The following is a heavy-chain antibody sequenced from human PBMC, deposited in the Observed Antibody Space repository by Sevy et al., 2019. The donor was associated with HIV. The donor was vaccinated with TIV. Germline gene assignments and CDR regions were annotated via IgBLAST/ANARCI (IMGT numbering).Heavy chain of an antibody. J-gene: IGHJ3*02. D-gene: IGHD3-10*01. CDR1: GFTFNTYT. CDR2: ISSSGNYI. V-gene: IGHV3-21*01. Sequence: GGSLRLSCAASGFTFNTYTMNWVRQAPGEGLEWVSSISSSGNYIYYADSVKGRFTSSSDNAKNSLFLQMNNLRAEDTAVYYCARPYGSGSWEAFDIWGQGTMVTVSS. CDR3: ARPYGSGSWEAFDI.